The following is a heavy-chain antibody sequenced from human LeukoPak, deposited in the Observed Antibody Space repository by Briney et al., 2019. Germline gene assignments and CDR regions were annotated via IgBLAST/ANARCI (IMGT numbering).Heavy chain of an antibody. V-gene: IGHV4-34*01. CDR1: GGSFSGYY. CDR2: INHSGST. J-gene: IGHJ4*02. D-gene: IGHD3-16*02. Sequence: PSETLSLTCAVYGGSFSGYYWSWIRQPPGKGLEWIGEINHSGSTNYNPSLKSRVTISVDTSKNQFSLKLSSVTAADTAVYHCARDRSYVWGSYRHTVDYFDYWGQGTLVTVSS. CDR3: ARDRSYVWGSYRHTVDYFDY.